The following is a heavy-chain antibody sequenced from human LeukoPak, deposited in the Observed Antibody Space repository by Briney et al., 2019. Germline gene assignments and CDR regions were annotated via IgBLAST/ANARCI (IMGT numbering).Heavy chain of an antibody. CDR3: ARDRSGYSYGPADY. V-gene: IGHV1-2*02. Sequence: ASVKVSCKASGYTFTGYYMHWVRQAPGQGLEWMGWINPNSGGTNYAQKFQGRVTMTRDTSISTAYMELSRLRSDDTAVYYCARDRSGYSYGPADYWGQGTLVTVSS. CDR2: INPNSGGT. D-gene: IGHD5-18*01. CDR1: GYTFTGYY. J-gene: IGHJ4*02.